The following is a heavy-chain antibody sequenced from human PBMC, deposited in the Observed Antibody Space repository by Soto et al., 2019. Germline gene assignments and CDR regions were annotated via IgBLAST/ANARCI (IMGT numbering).Heavy chain of an antibody. D-gene: IGHD2-2*01. J-gene: IGHJ4*02. CDR3: AKEMDAVVVPAATYFDY. CDR2: ISGSGGST. Sequence: GGSLRLSCAASGFTFSSYAMSWVRQAPGKGLEWVSAISGSGGSTYYADSVKGRFTISRDNSKNTLYLQMNSLRAEDTAVYYCAKEMDAVVVPAATYFDYWGQGTLVTVSS. CDR1: GFTFSSYA. V-gene: IGHV3-23*01.